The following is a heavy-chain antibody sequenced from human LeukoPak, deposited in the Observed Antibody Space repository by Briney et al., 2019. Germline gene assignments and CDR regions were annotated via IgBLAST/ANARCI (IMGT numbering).Heavy chain of an antibody. CDR3: ARDLPAARSRTSRAFDI. CDR2: IYSGGST. Sequence: PGGSLRLSCAASGFTVSSNYMTWVRQAPGKGLEWVSVIYSGGSTYYADSVKGRLTISRDNSKNTLYLQMDSLRAEDTAVYYCARDLPAARSRTSRAFDIWGQGTMVTVSS. D-gene: IGHD1/OR15-1a*01. V-gene: IGHV3-53*01. J-gene: IGHJ3*02. CDR1: GFTVSSNY.